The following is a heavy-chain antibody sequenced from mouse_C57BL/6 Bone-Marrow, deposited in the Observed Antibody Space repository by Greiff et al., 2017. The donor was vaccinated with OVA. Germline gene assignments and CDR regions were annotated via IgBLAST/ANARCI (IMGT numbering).Heavy chain of an antibody. CDR3: ARNSSGYVGY. D-gene: IGHD3-2*02. CDR2: IDPSDGYT. V-gene: IGHV1-50*01. J-gene: IGHJ2*01. Sequence: QVQLQQPGAELVKPGASVKLSCKASGYTFTSYWMQWVKQRPGQGLEWIGEIDPSDGYTNYNHKFKGKATLTVDPSSSTAYMQLSSLTSEGSAVYYCARNSSGYVGYWGQGTTLTVSS. CDR1: GYTFTSYW.